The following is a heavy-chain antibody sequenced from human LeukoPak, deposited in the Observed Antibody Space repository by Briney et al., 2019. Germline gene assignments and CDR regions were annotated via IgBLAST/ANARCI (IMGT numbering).Heavy chain of an antibody. J-gene: IGHJ4*02. CDR2: IYTSGST. Sequence: SETLSLTCTVSVGSISSGSYYRSWIRQPAGKGLEWIGRIYTSGSTNYNPSLNSRVTISVDTSKNQFALKLSSVTAADTAVYYCARGRDSGSYLSYWGQGTLVTVSS. CDR1: VGSISSGSYY. D-gene: IGHD1-26*01. V-gene: IGHV4-61*02. CDR3: ARGRDSGSYLSY.